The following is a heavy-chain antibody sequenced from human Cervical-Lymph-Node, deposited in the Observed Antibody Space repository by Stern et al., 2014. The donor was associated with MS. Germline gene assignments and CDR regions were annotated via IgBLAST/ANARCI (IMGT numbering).Heavy chain of an antibody. J-gene: IGHJ2*01. CDR3: ARDVADGVGYFDV. CDR2: LSSDGSNE. Sequence: DQLVESGGGVVQPGRSLKLSCVASGITFSGYAMHWVRQAPGKGLEWGTVLSSDGSNEYYADSAKGRFTISRDNSKNTVFLQMTSLRPEDTAFYYCARDVADGVGYFDVWGRGTLVAVSS. CDR1: GITFSGYA. D-gene: IGHD2-15*01. V-gene: IGHV3-30-3*01.